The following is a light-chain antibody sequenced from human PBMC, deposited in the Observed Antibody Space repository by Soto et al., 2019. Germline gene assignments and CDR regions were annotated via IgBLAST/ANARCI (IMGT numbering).Light chain of an antibody. CDR2: RSS. CDR1: QSVSNSY. V-gene: IGKV3-20*01. Sequence: EIVLTQSPGTLPLSPGERATLSCRANQSVSNSYFAWYQQKPGQAPRLLIYRSSIRATGIPDRFSGSGSETDFTLTISGLEPEDFAVYYCQQYDNSRGLTFGGGTKVEIK. CDR3: QQYDNSRGLT. J-gene: IGKJ4*01.